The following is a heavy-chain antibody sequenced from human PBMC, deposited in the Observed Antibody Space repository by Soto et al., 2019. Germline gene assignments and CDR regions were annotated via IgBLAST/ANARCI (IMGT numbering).Heavy chain of an antibody. CDR3: AKDENTNDGGRKIDY. CDR1: EFTFSSSA. V-gene: IGHV3-23*01. J-gene: IGHJ4*02. CDR2: ISGSGETS. D-gene: IGHD1-1*01. Sequence: EVQLLESGGGLVPPGGSLSLSCAASEFTFSSSAMRWVRQAPGKGLEWVSDISGSGETSYYADSVKGRFTISRDNSKNTLYLQMNSLRAEDTAIYYCAKDENTNDGGRKIDYWGQGTLVTVSS.